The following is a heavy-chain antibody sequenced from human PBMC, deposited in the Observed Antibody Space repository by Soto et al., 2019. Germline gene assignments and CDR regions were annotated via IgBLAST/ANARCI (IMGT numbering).Heavy chain of an antibody. D-gene: IGHD4-17*01. CDR2: TYSNGRT. Sequence: EVQVVESGGGLVQPGGSLRLSCATSGSTVSSNHMSWVRQAPGKGLECVSVTYSNGRTYYADSVKGRFTISRDNSRNTVYLQMNSLRAEDTAVYYCARDLPEYGDYLRWGQGTLVTVSS. CDR1: GSTVSSNH. J-gene: IGHJ4*02. V-gene: IGHV3-66*01. CDR3: ARDLPEYGDYLR.